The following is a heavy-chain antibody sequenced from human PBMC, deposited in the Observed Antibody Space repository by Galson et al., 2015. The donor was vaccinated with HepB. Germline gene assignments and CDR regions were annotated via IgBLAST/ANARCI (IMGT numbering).Heavy chain of an antibody. CDR1: GFTFSDYY. J-gene: IGHJ6*02. D-gene: IGHD4-11*01. Sequence: SLRLSCAASGFTFSDYYMSWIRQAPGKGLEWVSYISSSSSYTNYADSVKGRFTISRDNAKNSLYLQMNSLRAEDTAVYYCARFRGSNYYYYYYGMDVWGQGTTVTVSS. CDR2: ISSSSSYT. V-gene: IGHV3-11*03. CDR3: ARFRGSNYYYYYYGMDV.